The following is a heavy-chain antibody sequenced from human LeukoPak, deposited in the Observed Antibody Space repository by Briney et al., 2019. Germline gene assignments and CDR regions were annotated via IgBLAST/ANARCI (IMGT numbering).Heavy chain of an antibody. CDR1: GFTFSSYN. V-gene: IGHV3-48*01. CDR3: AKGRGIAAAGRGFDP. CDR2: IISGSSTI. J-gene: IGHJ5*02. D-gene: IGHD6-13*01. Sequence: GGSLRLSCAASGFTFSSYNMNWVRQAPGKGLEWVSYIISGSSTIYYADSVKGRFTISRDNGKNSLYLQMNSLRAEDTAVYYCAKGRGIAAAGRGFDPWGQGTLVTVSS.